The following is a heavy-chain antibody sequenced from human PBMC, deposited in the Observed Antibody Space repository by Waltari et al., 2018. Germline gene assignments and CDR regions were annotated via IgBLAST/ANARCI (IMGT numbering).Heavy chain of an antibody. CDR1: GGTFSSYA. CDR3: ARDLGYYDTKGGYYFDY. V-gene: IGHV1-69*12. Sequence: QVQLVQSGAEVKKPGSSVKVSCKASGGTFSSYAISWVRQAPGQGLEWMGGIIPSFGTGNYAQKFQGSVTITADESTSTAYMELSSLRSEDTAVYYCARDLGYYDTKGGYYFDYWGQGTLVTVSS. J-gene: IGHJ4*02. CDR2: IIPSFGTG. D-gene: IGHD3-22*01.